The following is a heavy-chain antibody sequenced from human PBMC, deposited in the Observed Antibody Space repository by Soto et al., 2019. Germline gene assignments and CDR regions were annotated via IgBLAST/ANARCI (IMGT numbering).Heavy chain of an antibody. CDR2: IHSTGSS. D-gene: IGHD6-13*01. V-gene: IGHV4-4*07. CDR1: GDSISSSY. CDR3: VRDLAAVGTAWFDP. Sequence: PSETLSLTCTVSGDSISSSYWSWIRQPADKRLEWIGRIHSTGSSHYNPSLRSRVSMSIDTSKKQIYLELSSVTAAETAVYYCVRDLAAVGTAWFDPWGQGNLVTVS. J-gene: IGHJ5*02.